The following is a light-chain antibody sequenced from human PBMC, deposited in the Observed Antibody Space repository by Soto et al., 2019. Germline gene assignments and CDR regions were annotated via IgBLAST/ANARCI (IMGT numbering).Light chain of an antibody. V-gene: IGLV3-21*02. Sequence: SYELTQTSSVSVAPGQTARISCGGNNIGGKSVHWYQQKPGQAPVVVVYDDSDRPSGIPERFSGSNSGNTATLTISRVEAGDEADYHCQVWDDHSEHHVFGTGTKVTVL. CDR3: QVWDDHSEHHV. J-gene: IGLJ1*01. CDR1: NIGGKS. CDR2: DDS.